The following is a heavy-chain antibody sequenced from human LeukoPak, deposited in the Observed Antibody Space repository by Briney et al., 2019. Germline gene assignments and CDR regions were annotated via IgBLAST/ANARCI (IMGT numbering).Heavy chain of an antibody. CDR1: GFTFSSYA. J-gene: IGHJ4*02. V-gene: IGHV3-23*01. Sequence: PGGSLRLSCAASGFTFSSYAMSWVRQAPGKGLEWVSAISGSGGSTYYADSVKGRFTISRDNSKNTLYLQMNSLRAEDTAVCYCAKSGKASSGWYSDYWGQGTLVTVSS. CDR3: AKSGKASSGWYSDY. CDR2: ISGSGGST. D-gene: IGHD6-19*01.